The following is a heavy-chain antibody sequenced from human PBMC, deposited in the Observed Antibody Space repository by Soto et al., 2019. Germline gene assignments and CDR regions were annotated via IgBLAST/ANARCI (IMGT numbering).Heavy chain of an antibody. J-gene: IGHJ2*01. V-gene: IGHV1-69*01. CDR3: ARGGRRVSEVVAVWSFDL. D-gene: IGHD2-15*01. Sequence: QVQLVQSGAEVKKPGSSVKVSCKASGGTFSSYAISWVRQAPGQGLEWMGGIIPIFGTANYAQKFQGRVTITADESTSTAYMELSSLRSEDTAVYYCARGGRRVSEVVAVWSFDLWGRGTLVTVSS. CDR2: IIPIFGTA. CDR1: GGTFSSYA.